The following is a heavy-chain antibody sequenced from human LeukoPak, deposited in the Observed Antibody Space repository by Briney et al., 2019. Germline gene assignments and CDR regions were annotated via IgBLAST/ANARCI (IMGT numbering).Heavy chain of an antibody. CDR2: IIPIFGTA. D-gene: IGHD2-2*01. CDR3: ATNKPQGVVVPAAIYYYYYGMDV. J-gene: IGHJ6*04. Sequence: SVKVSCKASRGTFSSYAISWVRQAPGQGLEWMGGIIPIFGTANYAQKFQGRVTITADESTSTAYMELSSLRSEDTAVYYCATNKPQGVVVPAAIYYYYYGMDVWGKGTTVTVSS. V-gene: IGHV1-69*13. CDR1: RGTFSSYA.